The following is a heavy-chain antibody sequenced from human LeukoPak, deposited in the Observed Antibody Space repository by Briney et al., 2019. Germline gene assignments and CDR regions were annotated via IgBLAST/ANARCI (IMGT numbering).Heavy chain of an antibody. CDR2: VSPGDSDT. J-gene: IGHJ4*02. CDR1: GYSFTTYR. D-gene: IGHD3-22*01. Sequence: GESLEISCKGSGYSFTTYRIGWVRQMPGKGLEWMGVVSPGDSDTRYSPSFQGQVTISADKSIGTAYLQWSSLKASDTAMYYCARHLDDSSGYYYRTMYYFDYWGQGTLVTVSS. CDR3: ARHLDDSSGYYYRTMYYFDY. V-gene: IGHV5-51*01.